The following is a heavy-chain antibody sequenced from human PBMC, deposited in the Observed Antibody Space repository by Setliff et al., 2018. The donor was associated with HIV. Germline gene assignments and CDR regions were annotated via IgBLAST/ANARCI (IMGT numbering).Heavy chain of an antibody. Sequence: SETLSLTCTVSGQFISDGYYWGWIRQPPGKGLEWIGSVYHSGKTYYNPSLKSRVTISVDTSKNQFSLKLSSVTAADTAVYYCARQIAVAATPHYFDYWGQGTLVTVSS. CDR3: ARQIAVAATPHYFDY. D-gene: IGHD6-19*01. CDR1: GQFISDGYY. CDR2: VYHSGKT. V-gene: IGHV4-38-2*02. J-gene: IGHJ4*02.